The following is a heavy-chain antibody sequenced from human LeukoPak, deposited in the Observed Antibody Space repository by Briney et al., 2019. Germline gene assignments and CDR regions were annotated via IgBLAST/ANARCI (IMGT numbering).Heavy chain of an antibody. CDR3: TTAPRGYDILTGYYQPFYFDY. J-gene: IGHJ4*02. Sequence: GGSLRLSCAASGFTFSNAWMSWVRQAPGKGLEWVGRIKSKTDGGTTDYAAPVKGRFTISRDDSKNTLYLQMNSLKTEDTAVYYCTTAPRGYDILTGYYQPFYFDYWGQGTLVTVSS. V-gene: IGHV3-15*01. D-gene: IGHD3-9*01. CDR1: GFTFSNAW. CDR2: IKSKTDGGTT.